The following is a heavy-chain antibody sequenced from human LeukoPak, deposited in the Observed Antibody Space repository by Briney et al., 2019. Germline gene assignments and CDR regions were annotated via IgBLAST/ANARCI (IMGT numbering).Heavy chain of an antibody. Sequence: KPSETLSLTCTVSGGSISSYYWSWIRQPPGKGLEWIGYIYYSGSTNYNPSLKSRVTISVDTSKNQFSLKLSSVTAADTAVYYCARRVRGAARWFDPWGQGTLVTVSS. CDR1: GGSISSYY. J-gene: IGHJ5*02. D-gene: IGHD3-10*01. CDR2: IYYSGST. CDR3: ARRVRGAARWFDP. V-gene: IGHV4-59*08.